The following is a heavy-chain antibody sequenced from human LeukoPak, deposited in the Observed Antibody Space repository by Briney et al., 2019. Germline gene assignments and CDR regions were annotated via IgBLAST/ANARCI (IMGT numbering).Heavy chain of an antibody. D-gene: IGHD3-10*01. CDR3: AGDRVVRGVIFPAGSFDY. CDR1: GGSISSGSYY. CDR2: IYTSGST. V-gene: IGHV4-61*02. J-gene: IGHJ4*02. Sequence: SETLSLTCTVSGGSISSGSYYWSWIRQPAGKGLEWIGRIYTSGSTNYNPSLKSRVTISVDTSKNQFSLKLSSVTAADTAVYYCAGDRVVRGVIFPAGSFDYWGQGTLVTVSS.